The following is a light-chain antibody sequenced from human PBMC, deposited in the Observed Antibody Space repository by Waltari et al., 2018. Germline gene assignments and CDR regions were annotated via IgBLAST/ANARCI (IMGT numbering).Light chain of an antibody. CDR2: GAS. J-gene: IGKJ1*01. CDR1: QSVGRS. CDR3: QHYVRLPAT. V-gene: IGKV3-20*01. Sequence: EIVLTQSPGTLSLSPGERATLSCRASQSVGRSLAWYPQKTGQAPRLLIYGASSRATGIPDRFSGSGSGTDFSLTISRLEPEDFAVYYCQHYVRLPATFGQGTKVEIK.